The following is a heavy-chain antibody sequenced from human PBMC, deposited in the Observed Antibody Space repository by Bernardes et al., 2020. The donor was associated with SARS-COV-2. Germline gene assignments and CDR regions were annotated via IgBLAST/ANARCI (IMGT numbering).Heavy chain of an antibody. CDR1: GFTFSTFW. V-gene: IGHV3-7*01. D-gene: IGHD6-6*01. CDR3: ARIYSTSSLDFDY. Sequence: GGSLRLSCATSGFTFSTFWMTWVRQAPGKGLEWVANINQDGSDKYYVDSVKGRFTISRDNAKNSLFMQMNTLRAEDTAVYYCARIYSTSSLDFDYWGQGTLVTVSS. CDR2: INQDGSDK. J-gene: IGHJ4*02.